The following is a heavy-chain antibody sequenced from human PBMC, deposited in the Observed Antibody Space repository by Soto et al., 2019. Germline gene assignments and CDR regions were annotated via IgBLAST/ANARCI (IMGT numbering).Heavy chain of an antibody. CDR2: ICGSGGST. J-gene: IGHJ3*02. Sequence: GGSLRLSCAASGFTFSSYAMSWVRQAPGKGLEWVSAICGSGGSTYYADSVKGRFTISRDNSKNTLYLQMNSLRAEDTVVYYCAKDQGRSMVRGGIYPLSSPVDAFDIWGQGTMVTVSS. V-gene: IGHV3-23*01. CDR3: AKDQGRSMVRGGIYPLSSPVDAFDI. D-gene: IGHD3-10*01. CDR1: GFTFSSYA.